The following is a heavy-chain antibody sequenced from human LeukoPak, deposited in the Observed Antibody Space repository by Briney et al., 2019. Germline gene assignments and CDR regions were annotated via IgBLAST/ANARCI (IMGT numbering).Heavy chain of an antibody. Sequence: ASVKVSCNASGYTFTSYGISWVRQAPGQGLEWMGWISAYNGNTNHAQKLQGRVTMTTDTSTSTAYMELRSLRSDDTAVYYCARVVGGVVPAASPIDYWGQGTLVTVSS. D-gene: IGHD2-2*01. J-gene: IGHJ4*02. V-gene: IGHV1-18*01. CDR3: ARVVGGVVPAASPIDY. CDR1: GYTFTSYG. CDR2: ISAYNGNT.